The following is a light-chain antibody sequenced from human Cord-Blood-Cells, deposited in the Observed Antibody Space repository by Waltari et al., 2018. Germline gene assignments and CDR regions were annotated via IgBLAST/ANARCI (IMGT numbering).Light chain of an antibody. Sequence: QSALTQPASVSGSPGQQITISCTGTSSDVGGYNDVSWYQQHPGKAPNLMIYEVSNRPSGVSNRFSGSKSGNTASLTISGLQAEDEADYYCSSYTGSSTYVFGTGTKVTVL. CDR3: SSYTGSSTYV. CDR2: EVS. J-gene: IGLJ1*01. V-gene: IGLV2-14*01. CDR1: SSDVGGYND.